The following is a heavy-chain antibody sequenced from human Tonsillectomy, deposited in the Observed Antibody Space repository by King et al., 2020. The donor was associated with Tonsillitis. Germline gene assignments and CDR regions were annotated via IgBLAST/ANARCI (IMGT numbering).Heavy chain of an antibody. J-gene: IGHJ4*02. CDR2: INHSGST. CDR3: ARNGGFXY. Sequence: VQLQQWGAGLLKPSETLSLTCAVYGGSFSGYYWSWIRQPPGKGLEWIGEINHSGSTNYNPSLKSRVTISVDTSKNQLSLNLSSVTAAATAVYYCARNGGFXYWGQXTLVTVS. CDR1: GGSFSGYY. D-gene: IGHD2-8*01. V-gene: IGHV4-34*01.